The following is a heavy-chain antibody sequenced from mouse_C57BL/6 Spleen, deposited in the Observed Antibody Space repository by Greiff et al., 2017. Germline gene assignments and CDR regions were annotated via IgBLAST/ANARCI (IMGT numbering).Heavy chain of an antibody. J-gene: IGHJ3*01. Sequence: QVQLKESGPELVKPGASVKISCKASGYAFSSSWMNWVKQRPGKGLEWIGRIYPGDGDTNYNAKFKGKATLTADKSSSTAYMQLSSLTSEDSAVYSCARKPLYYEYDGFAYWGQGTLVTVSA. CDR1: GYAFSSSW. CDR3: ARKPLYYEYDGFAY. D-gene: IGHD2-4*01. V-gene: IGHV1-82*01. CDR2: IYPGDGDT.